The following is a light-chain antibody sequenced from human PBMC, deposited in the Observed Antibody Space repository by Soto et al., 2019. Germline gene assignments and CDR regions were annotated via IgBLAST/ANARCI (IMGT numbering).Light chain of an antibody. CDR2: GAS. CDR3: QQLNTYPLT. CDR1: QGIRGS. V-gene: IGKV1-9*01. J-gene: IGKJ4*01. Sequence: DIQLTQSPSFLSASVGDRVTITCRASQGIRGSLAWYQQEPGKAPKLLIYGASTLQSGVPSRFSGSGSGTEFTLTISSLQPEDFATYYCQQLNTYPLTFGGGTKVEIK.